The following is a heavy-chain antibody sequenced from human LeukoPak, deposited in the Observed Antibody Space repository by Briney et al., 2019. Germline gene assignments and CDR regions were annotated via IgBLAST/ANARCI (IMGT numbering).Heavy chain of an antibody. J-gene: IGHJ4*02. V-gene: IGHV3-33*01. CDR3: ASADDYGDYFDY. Sequence: SGGSPRLSCAASGFTFSSYGMHWVRQAPGKGLEWVAVIWYDGSNKYYADSVKGRFTISRDNSKNTLYLQMNSLRAEDTAVYYCASADDYGDYFDYWGQGTLVTVSS. D-gene: IGHD4-17*01. CDR1: GFTFSSYG. CDR2: IWYDGSNK.